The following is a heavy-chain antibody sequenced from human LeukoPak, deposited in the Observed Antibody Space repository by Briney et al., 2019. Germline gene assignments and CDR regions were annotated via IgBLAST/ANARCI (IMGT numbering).Heavy chain of an antibody. D-gene: IGHD3-3*01. CDR3: ARVAWSGFDL. J-gene: IGHJ3*01. Sequence: GGSLRLSCAASGFKFSSYDMNWVRQALGKGLEWVSYISASGRTTYYVDSVKGRFTLSRDNAKNSLYLQMNSLRAEDMAVYYCARVAWSGFDLWGQGTMVTGSP. CDR1: GFKFSSYD. V-gene: IGHV3-48*03. CDR2: ISASGRTT.